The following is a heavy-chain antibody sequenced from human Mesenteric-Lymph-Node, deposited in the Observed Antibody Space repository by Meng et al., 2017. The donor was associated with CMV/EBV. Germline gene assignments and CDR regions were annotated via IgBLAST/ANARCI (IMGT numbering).Heavy chain of an antibody. J-gene: IGHJ4*02. CDR3: ARRGNYDSDYSEY. CDR2: VHHSGTT. D-gene: IGHD3-22*01. Sequence: QFQLQESGPGLVNPSATLSLSCMGADDSISNSPYYWTWIRQPPGKGLEWIGSVHHSGTTYYNPSLKGRLTISVDTSANLFSLRLTTVTAADTATYYCARRGNYDSDYSEYWGQGTLVTVSS. CDR1: DDSISNSPYY. V-gene: IGHV4-39*01.